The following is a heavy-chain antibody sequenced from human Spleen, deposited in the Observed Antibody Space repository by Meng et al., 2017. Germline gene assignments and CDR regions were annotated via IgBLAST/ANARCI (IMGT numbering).Heavy chain of an antibody. J-gene: IGHJ5*02. Sequence: QLQLQESGPGPVKPSETLSLTRTVSGGSIGSNSYHWGWIRQAPGKGLEWVGTIDYSGTTYSNSSLKSRVTISVDMSRNQFSLKLTSVTAADTAVYYCVRSSGWVRTGFDPWGQGTLVTVSS. V-gene: IGHV4-39*01. D-gene: IGHD6-19*01. CDR2: IDYSGTT. CDR3: VRSSGWVRTGFDP. CDR1: GGSIGSNSYH.